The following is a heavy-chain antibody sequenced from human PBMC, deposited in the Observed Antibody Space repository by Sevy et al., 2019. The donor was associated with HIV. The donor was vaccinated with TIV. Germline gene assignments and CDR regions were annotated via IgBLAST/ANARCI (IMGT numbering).Heavy chain of an antibody. D-gene: IGHD2-15*01. Sequence: GESLKISCAASGFTFSSYWMHWVRQAPGKEPVWVSGVNSDGSSTNYADSVKGRFTMSRDSAKNTLYLQMNSLRAEDTAVYFCVAANTWQDYWGQGTLVTVSS. CDR2: VNSDGSST. V-gene: IGHV3-74*01. CDR1: GFTFSSYW. CDR3: VAANTWQDY. J-gene: IGHJ4*02.